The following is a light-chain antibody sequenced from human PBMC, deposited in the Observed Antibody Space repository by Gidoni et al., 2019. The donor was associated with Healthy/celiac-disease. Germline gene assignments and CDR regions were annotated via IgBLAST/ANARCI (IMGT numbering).Light chain of an antibody. J-gene: IGKJ3*01. V-gene: IGKV1-5*01. CDR3: QQYNSYRFT. Sequence: IQMTQFPSTLSASVGDRVTITCRASQSISSWLAWYQQKPGKAPKLLIYDASSLESGVPSRFSGSGSGTEFTLTISSLQPDDFATYYCQQYNSYRFTFGPGTKVDIK. CDR2: DAS. CDR1: QSISSW.